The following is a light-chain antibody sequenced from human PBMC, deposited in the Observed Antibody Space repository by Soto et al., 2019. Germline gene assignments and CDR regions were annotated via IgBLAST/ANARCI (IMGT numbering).Light chain of an antibody. CDR2: GAS. CDR3: FQYGSPPHT. J-gene: IGKJ5*01. CDR1: QSVSSNY. Sequence: VLTQSPGTLSLSPGESASLSCRASQSVSSNYVAWFQQKPGQAPRLLISGASNRASDIPDRFSGSGSWTDFTLTISILEAEDFAVYYWFQYGSPPHTFGQGTRLEIK. V-gene: IGKV3-20*01.